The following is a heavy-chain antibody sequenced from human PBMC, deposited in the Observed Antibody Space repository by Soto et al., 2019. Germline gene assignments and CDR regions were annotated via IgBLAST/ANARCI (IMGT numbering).Heavy chain of an antibody. D-gene: IGHD3-3*01. V-gene: IGHV5-51*01. Sequence: GDSLKISCKGSGYSFTSYWIGWVRQMPGKGLEWMGIIYPGDSDTRYSPSFQGQVTISADKSISTAYLQWSSLKASDTAMYYCARYTADFWSGYYVGYWGQGTLVTVSS. J-gene: IGHJ4*02. CDR3: ARYTADFWSGYYVGY. CDR1: GYSFTSYW. CDR2: IYPGDSDT.